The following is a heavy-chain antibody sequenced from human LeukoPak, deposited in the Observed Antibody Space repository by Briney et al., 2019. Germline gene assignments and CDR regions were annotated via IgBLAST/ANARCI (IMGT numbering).Heavy chain of an antibody. CDR2: ISASGGTT. D-gene: IGHD2-2*01. CDR1: GFTFSSYA. V-gene: IGHV3-23*01. J-gene: IGHJ4*02. CDR3: AKATCSSTSCYRNFEY. Sequence: PGGSLRLSCAASGFTFSSYAMSWVRQASGKGLEWVSAISASGGTTYYADSVKGRFTISRDNSKATLYLQMNSLRAEDTAVYYCAKATCSSTSCYRNFEYWGQGTLVTVSS.